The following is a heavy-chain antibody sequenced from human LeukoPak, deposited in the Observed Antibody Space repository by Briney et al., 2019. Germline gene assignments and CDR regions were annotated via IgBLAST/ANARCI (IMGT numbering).Heavy chain of an antibody. CDR3: ASGKYRYGDNWFDP. CDR2: IKEDGSEK. CDR1: GFTFSSYW. V-gene: IGHV3-7*02. D-gene: IGHD5-18*01. J-gene: IGHJ5*02. Sequence: GGSLRLSCAASGFTFSSYWMSWVRQAPGKGLEWVANIKEDGSEKYYVDSVKGRFTISRDNAKNTLYLQMNSLRAEDTAVYFCASGKYRYGDNWFDPWGQGTLVTVSS.